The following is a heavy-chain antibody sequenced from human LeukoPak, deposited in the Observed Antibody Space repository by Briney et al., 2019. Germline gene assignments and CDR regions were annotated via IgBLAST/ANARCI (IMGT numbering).Heavy chain of an antibody. Sequence: GGSLRLSRAASGFTFSNYGMSWVRQAPGKGLEWVSYISSRGSSIYYADSLKGRFTISRDNAWNSLYLQMSSLRAEDTAVYYCARVQQPGYFFDYWGQGTLVPVSS. CDR1: GFTFSNYG. CDR3: ARVQQPGYFFDY. J-gene: IGHJ4*02. V-gene: IGHV3-48*01. CDR2: ISSRGSSI. D-gene: IGHD6-13*01.